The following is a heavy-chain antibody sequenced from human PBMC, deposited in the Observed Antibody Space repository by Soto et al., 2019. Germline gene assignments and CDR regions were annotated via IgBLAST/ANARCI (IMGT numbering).Heavy chain of an antibody. Sequence: SETLSLTCTVSGGSISSGGYYWSWIRQHPGKGLEWIGYIYYSGSTYYNPSLKSRVTISVDTSKNQFSLKLSSVTAADTAVYYCAIYLRGGFDYWGQGTLVTVSS. CDR2: IYYSGST. J-gene: IGHJ4*02. CDR1: GGSISSGGYY. CDR3: AIYLRGGFDY. D-gene: IGHD3-10*02. V-gene: IGHV4-31*03.